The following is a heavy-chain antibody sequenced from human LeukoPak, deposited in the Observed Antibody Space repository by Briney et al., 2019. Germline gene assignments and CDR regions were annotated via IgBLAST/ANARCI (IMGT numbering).Heavy chain of an antibody. CDR3: VRAGYTSGWFLDD. CDR2: INTDEDST. Sequence: GGSLGLSCAASGFSFRSYAFHWVRQAPGKGLEYVSAINTDEDSTYYAESVRGRFTISRDNSRNTLYLQMGTLTIEDTAVYYCVRAGYTSGWFLDDWGQGTLVTVSS. J-gene: IGHJ4*02. D-gene: IGHD6-19*01. V-gene: IGHV3-64*02. CDR1: GFSFRSYA.